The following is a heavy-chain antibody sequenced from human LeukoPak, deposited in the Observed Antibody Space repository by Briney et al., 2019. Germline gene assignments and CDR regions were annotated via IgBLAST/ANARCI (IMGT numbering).Heavy chain of an antibody. J-gene: IGHJ4*02. CDR2: INHSGST. CDR1: GGSFSGYY. Sequence: SETLSLICAVYGGSFSGYYWSWIRQPPGKGLEWIGEINHSGSTNYNPSLKSRVTISVGTSKNQFSLKLSSVTAADTAVYYCARGQWLPVFDFWGQGTLVTVSS. CDR3: ARGQWLPVFDF. D-gene: IGHD3-22*01. V-gene: IGHV4-34*01.